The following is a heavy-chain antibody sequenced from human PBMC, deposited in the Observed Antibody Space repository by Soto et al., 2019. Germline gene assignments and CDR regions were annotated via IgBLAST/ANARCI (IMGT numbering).Heavy chain of an antibody. CDR1: GGSFSGYY. D-gene: IGHD6-13*01. J-gene: IGHJ6*02. Sequence: SETLSLTCAVYGGSFSGYYWSWIRQPPGKGLEWIGEINHSGSTNYNPSLKSRVTISVDTSKNRLSRKLSSVTAADTAVYYCARGKVAAAGGRQDYYYCGMDVWGQGTTVTVSS. V-gene: IGHV4-34*01. CDR2: INHSGST. CDR3: ARGKVAAAGGRQDYYYCGMDV.